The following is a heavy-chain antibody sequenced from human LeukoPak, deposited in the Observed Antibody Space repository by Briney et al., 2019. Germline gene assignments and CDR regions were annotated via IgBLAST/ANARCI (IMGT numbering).Heavy chain of an antibody. V-gene: IGHV4-59*08. Sequence: PSETLSLTCTVSGGSISSYYWSWIRQPPGKGLEWIGYIYYSGSTNYNPSLKSRVTISVDTSKNQFSLRLSSVTAADTAVYYCARSTVVVHFDYWGQGTLVTVSS. CDR2: IYYSGST. D-gene: IGHD2-15*01. CDR3: ARSTVVVHFDY. J-gene: IGHJ4*02. CDR1: GGSISSYY.